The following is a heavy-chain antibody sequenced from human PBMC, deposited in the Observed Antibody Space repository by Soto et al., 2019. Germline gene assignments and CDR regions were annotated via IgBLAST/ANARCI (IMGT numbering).Heavy chain of an antibody. Sequence: GSLRLSCAASGFTFSSYWMSWVRQAPGKGLEWVANIKQDGSEKYYVDSVKGRFTISRDNAKNSLYLQMNSLRAEDTAVYYCARDWGYCSGGSCYFLPDYWGQGTLGTVSS. V-gene: IGHV3-7*03. CDR2: IKQDGSEK. CDR1: GFTFSSYW. J-gene: IGHJ4*02. CDR3: ARDWGYCSGGSCYFLPDY. D-gene: IGHD2-15*01.